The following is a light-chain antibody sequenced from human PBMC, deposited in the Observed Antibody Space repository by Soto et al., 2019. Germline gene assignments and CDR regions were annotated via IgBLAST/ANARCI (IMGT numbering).Light chain of an antibody. CDR2: EVT. CDR3: TSYTRRAPPYI. J-gene: IGLJ1*01. V-gene: IGLV2-14*01. Sequence: QSALAQPASVSGSPGQSITISCTGTSGDVGGHNYVSWYQQHPGKAPKLIIYEVTNRPSGVSNRFSGSKSGNTASLTISGLQAEDEADYYCTSYTRRAPPYIYVSGTKVTVL. CDR1: SGDVGGHNY.